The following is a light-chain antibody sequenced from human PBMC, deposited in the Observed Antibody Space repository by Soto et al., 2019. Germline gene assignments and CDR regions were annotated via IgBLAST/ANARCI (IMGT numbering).Light chain of an antibody. Sequence: EIVLTQSPATLSLSPGERATLSCRASQSVSSFLAWYQQKPGQAPRLLIYDAFNRATGIPARFSGSGSGTDFTLTISSLEHADFAVYYCQQRSNWPLIFTFGPGTKVDIK. J-gene: IGKJ3*01. CDR1: QSVSSF. CDR3: QQRSNWPLIFT. CDR2: DAF. V-gene: IGKV3-11*01.